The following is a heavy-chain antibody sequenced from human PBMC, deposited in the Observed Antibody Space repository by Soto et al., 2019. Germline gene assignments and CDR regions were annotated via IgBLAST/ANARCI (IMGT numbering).Heavy chain of an antibody. J-gene: IGHJ4*02. CDR1: GGSISSGDYY. CDR2: IYYSGST. V-gene: IGHV4-30-4*01. D-gene: IGHD3-22*01. Sequence: QVQLQESGPGLVKPSQTLSLTCTVSGGSISSGDYYWSWIRQPPGKGLEWIGYIYYSGSTYYNPSLHSRVTISVDTSKNQVSLKLSSVTAADTAVYYCARVWGITYYYDSSGYPVFDYWGQGTLVTVSS. CDR3: ARVWGITYYYDSSGYPVFDY.